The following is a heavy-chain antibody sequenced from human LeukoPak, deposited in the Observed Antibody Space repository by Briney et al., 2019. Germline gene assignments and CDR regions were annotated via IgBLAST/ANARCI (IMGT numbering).Heavy chain of an antibody. Sequence: WASVKVSCKASGYTFTSYGISWVRQAPGQGLEWMGWISAYNGNTNYAQKLQGRVTMTTDTSTSTAYMELRSLRSDDTAVYYCARESRAILTGYYPFSYYYGMDVWGQGTTVTVSS. V-gene: IGHV1-18*01. CDR3: ARESRAILTGYYPFSYYYGMDV. CDR2: ISAYNGNT. CDR1: GYTFTSYG. D-gene: IGHD3-9*01. J-gene: IGHJ6*02.